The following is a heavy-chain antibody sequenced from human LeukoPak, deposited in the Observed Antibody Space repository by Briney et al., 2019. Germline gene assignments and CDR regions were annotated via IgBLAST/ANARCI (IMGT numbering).Heavy chain of an antibody. D-gene: IGHD6-19*01. J-gene: IGHJ4*02. CDR1: GGTFSSYA. CDR2: ISAYNGNT. Sequence: ASVKVSCKASGGTFSSYAISWVRQAPGQGLEWMGWISAYNGNTNYAQKLQGRVTMTTDTSISTAYMELSRLRSDNTAVYYCARDGDLEQWLTHFDYWGQGTLVTVSS. CDR3: ARDGDLEQWLTHFDY. V-gene: IGHV1-18*01.